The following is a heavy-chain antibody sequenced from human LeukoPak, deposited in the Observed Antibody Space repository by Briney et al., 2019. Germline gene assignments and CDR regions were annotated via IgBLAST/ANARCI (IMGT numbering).Heavy chain of an antibody. V-gene: IGHV4-30-4*01. CDR1: GGSISSGDYY. Sequence: PSETLSLTCTVSGGSISSGDYYWSWIRQPPGKGLEWIGYIYYSGSTYYNPSLKSRVTISVDTSKNLFSLKLSSVTAADTAVYYCARISDLSVVRGVIGSYYFDYWGQGTLVTVSS. D-gene: IGHD3-10*01. CDR2: IYYSGST. CDR3: ARISDLSVVRGVIGSYYFDY. J-gene: IGHJ4*02.